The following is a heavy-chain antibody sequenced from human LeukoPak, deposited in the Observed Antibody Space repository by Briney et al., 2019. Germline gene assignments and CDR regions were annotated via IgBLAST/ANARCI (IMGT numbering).Heavy chain of an antibody. CDR2: IYYTGST. V-gene: IGHV4-59*01. D-gene: IGHD7-27*01. Sequence: SETLSLTCTVSGGSFSDYYWSWIRQSPGKGLEWTGYIYYTGSTSYNPASRSRVNMSAYTYKNQFSLKLSSVTAADTAVYYCASRKLGNDYWGQGTLVTVSS. CDR3: ASRKLGNDY. J-gene: IGHJ4*02. CDR1: GGSFSDYY.